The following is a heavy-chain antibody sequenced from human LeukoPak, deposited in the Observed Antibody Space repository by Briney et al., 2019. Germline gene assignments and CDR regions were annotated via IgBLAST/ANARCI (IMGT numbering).Heavy chain of an antibody. J-gene: IGHJ4*02. V-gene: IGHV3-7*01. CDR1: GFTFSTYW. CDR3: TREAAAGIDY. CDR2: IKQDGSEK. D-gene: IGHD6-13*01. Sequence: PGGSLRLSCAASGFTFSTYWMSWVRQAPGKGLEWVANIKQDGSEKYYLDSVKGRFTISRDNAKNSLYLQMNSLSAEDTAVYFCTREAAAGIDYWGQGTLVTVSS.